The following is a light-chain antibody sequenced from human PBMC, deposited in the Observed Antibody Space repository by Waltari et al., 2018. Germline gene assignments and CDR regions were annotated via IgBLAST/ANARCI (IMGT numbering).Light chain of an antibody. CDR2: EGA. Sequence: QSALTQPASVSGSPGQSITISCTETSSDVGGYNLVSWYQQHPGKVPKLIIYEGARRPSGVSNRFSGSRSGNTASLTISGLQAEDEADYYCCSYAGSSTVVFGGGTKLTVL. CDR3: CSYAGSSTVV. J-gene: IGLJ2*01. V-gene: IGLV2-23*01. CDR1: SSDVGGYNL.